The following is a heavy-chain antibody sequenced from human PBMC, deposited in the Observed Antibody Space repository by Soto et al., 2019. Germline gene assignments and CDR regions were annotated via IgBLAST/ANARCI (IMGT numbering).Heavy chain of an antibody. CDR1: GFTFSGSA. D-gene: IGHD2-15*01. V-gene: IGHV3-73*02. Sequence: EVQLVESGGGLVQPGGSLKLSCAASGFTFSGSAMHWVRQASGKGLEWVGRIRSKANSYATAYAASVKGRFTISRDDSKNTAYLQMNSLKTEDTAVYYCTSLRCSGRSCYSSDYWGHGTLVTVSS. CDR3: TSLRCSGRSCYSSDY. J-gene: IGHJ4*01. CDR2: IRSKANSYAT.